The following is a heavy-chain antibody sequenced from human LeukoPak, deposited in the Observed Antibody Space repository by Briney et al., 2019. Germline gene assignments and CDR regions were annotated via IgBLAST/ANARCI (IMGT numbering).Heavy chain of an antibody. V-gene: IGHV1-18*01. Sequence: ASVKVSCKTSGYTFTSYDISWVRQAPGQGLEWVGWITPYNDNTNYAQKLQGRVTMTTDTSTSTAYMELRSLRSDDTAVYYCARDMSIAVAGKFVDYWGQGTLVTVSS. J-gene: IGHJ4*02. CDR2: ITPYNDNT. CDR1: GYTFTSYD. CDR3: ARDMSIAVAGKFVDY. D-gene: IGHD6-19*01.